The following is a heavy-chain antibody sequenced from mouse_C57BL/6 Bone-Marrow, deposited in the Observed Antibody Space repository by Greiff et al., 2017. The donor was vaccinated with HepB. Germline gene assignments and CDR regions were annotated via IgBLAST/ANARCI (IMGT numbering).Heavy chain of an antibody. J-gene: IGHJ1*03. CDR3: ARFHYGSSSYWYFDV. D-gene: IGHD1-1*01. CDR1: GYTFTSYW. CDR2: IHPNGGST. Sequence: VQLQQPGAELVKPGASVKLSCKASGYTFTSYWMHWVKQRPGQGLEWIGMIHPNGGSTNYNEKLKSKATLTVDKSSSTAYMQLSSLTSEDSAVYYCARFHYGSSSYWYFDVWGTGTTVTVSS. V-gene: IGHV1-64*01.